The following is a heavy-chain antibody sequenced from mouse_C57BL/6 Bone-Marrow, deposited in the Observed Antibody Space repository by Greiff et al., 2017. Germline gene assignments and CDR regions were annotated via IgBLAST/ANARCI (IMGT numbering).Heavy chain of an antibody. J-gene: IGHJ3*01. CDR3: TRDYYYGSSPFAY. V-gene: IGHV5-9-1*02. CDR2: ISRGGDYI. CDR1: GFTFSSYA. Sequence: EVQLQQPGAGLVKPGGSLKLSCAASGFTFSSYAMSWVRQTPEKRLEWVAYISRGGDYIYYADTVKGRFTISRDNAWNTLYLQMSSLTSEDTAMYYCTRDYYYGSSPFAYWGQGTLVTVSA. D-gene: IGHD1-1*01.